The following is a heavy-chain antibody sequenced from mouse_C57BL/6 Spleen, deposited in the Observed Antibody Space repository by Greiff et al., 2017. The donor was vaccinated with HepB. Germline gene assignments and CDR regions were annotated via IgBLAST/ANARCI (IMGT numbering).Heavy chain of an antibody. CDR2: ISDGGSYT. CDR3: ARDRDYYYGRWVPWFAY. Sequence: EVMLVESGGGLVKPGGSLKLSCAASGFTFSSYAMSWVRQTPEKRLEWVATISDGGSYTYYPDNVKGRFTISRDNAKNNLYLQMSHLKSEDTAMYYCARDRDYYYGRWVPWFAYWGQGTLVTVSA. J-gene: IGHJ3*01. D-gene: IGHD1-1*01. CDR1: GFTFSSYA. V-gene: IGHV5-4*01.